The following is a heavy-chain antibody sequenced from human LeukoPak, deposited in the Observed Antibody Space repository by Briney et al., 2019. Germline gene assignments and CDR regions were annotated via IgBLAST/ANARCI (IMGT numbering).Heavy chain of an antibody. CDR3: AKRGYYYYMDV. J-gene: IGHJ6*03. D-gene: IGHD3-10*01. Sequence: GGSLRLSCAASGFTFSSYAMSWVRQAPGKGLEWVSAISGSGGSTYYADSVKGRFIISRDDSKNKVYLQMNSLRAEDTAVYYCAKRGYYYYMDVWGKGTTVTVSS. CDR2: ISGSGGST. CDR1: GFTFSSYA. V-gene: IGHV3-23*01.